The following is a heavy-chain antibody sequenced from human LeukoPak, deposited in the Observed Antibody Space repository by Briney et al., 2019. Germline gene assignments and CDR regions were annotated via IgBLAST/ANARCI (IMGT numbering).Heavy chain of an antibody. D-gene: IGHD3-22*01. Sequence: SETLSLTCTVSGGSISSYYWSWIRQPPGKGLEWIGYIYYSGSTNYNPSLKSRVTISVDTSKNQFSLKLSSVTAADTAVYYCASHSSGYYNWFDPWGQGTLVTVSS. V-gene: IGHV4-59*08. CDR1: GGSISSYY. CDR2: IYYSGST. CDR3: ASHSSGYYNWFDP. J-gene: IGHJ5*02.